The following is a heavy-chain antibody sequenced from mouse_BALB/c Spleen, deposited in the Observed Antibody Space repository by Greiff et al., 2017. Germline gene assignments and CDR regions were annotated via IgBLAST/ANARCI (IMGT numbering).Heavy chain of an antibody. D-gene: IGHD2-3*01. J-gene: IGHJ2*01. V-gene: IGHV4-1*02. CDR1: GFAFSRYW. CDR3: AIRRRYDGLDY. CDR2: INPDSSTI. Sequence: DVQLVESGGGLVQPGGSLKLSCAASGFAFSRYWMSWVRQAPGKGLEWIGEINPDSSTINYTPSLKDKFIISRDNAKNTPYLQMSKVRSEDAALFYCAIRRRYDGLDYWGQGTTLTVSS.